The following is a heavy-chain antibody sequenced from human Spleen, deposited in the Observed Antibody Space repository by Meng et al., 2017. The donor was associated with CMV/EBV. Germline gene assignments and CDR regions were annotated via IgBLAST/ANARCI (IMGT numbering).Heavy chain of an antibody. D-gene: IGHD2/OR15-2a*01. CDR3: ARDNRGGAGEDNWFDP. CDR2: IYYSGST. J-gene: IGHJ5*02. Sequence: SETLSLTCTVSGGSISSSSYYWGWIRQPPGKGLEWIGSIYYSGSTYYNPALKRRVTISVDTSKTQFSLKLSAVTAADTAVYYCARDNRGGAGEDNWFDPWGQGTLVTVSS. CDR1: GGSISSSSYY. V-gene: IGHV4-39*07.